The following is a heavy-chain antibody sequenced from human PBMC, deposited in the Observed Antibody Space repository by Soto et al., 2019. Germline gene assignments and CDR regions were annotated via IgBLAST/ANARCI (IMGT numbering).Heavy chain of an antibody. CDR1: GFTFTSSA. D-gene: IGHD3-10*01. CDR2: IVVGSGNT. CDR3: AVLESWFGELLDI. V-gene: IGHV1-58*01. Sequence: GASVKVSCKASGFTFTSSAVQWVRQARGQRLEWIGWIVVGSGNTNYAQKFQERVTITRDMSTSTAYMELSSLRSEDTAVYYCAVLESWFGELLDIWGQGTLVTVSS. J-gene: IGHJ4*02.